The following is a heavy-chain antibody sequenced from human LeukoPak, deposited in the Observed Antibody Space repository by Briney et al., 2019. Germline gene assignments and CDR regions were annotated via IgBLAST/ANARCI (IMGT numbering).Heavy chain of an antibody. V-gene: IGHV4-39*07. J-gene: IGHJ4*02. D-gene: IGHD6-13*01. Sequence: SETLSLTCTVSGGSISSSSYYWGWIRQPPGKGLEWIGSIYYSGSTYYNPSLKSRVTISVDTYKNQFSLKLSSVTAADTAVYYCARGYSSSWYKTFDYWGQGTLVTVSS. CDR2: IYYSGST. CDR1: GGSISSSSYY. CDR3: ARGYSSSWYKTFDY.